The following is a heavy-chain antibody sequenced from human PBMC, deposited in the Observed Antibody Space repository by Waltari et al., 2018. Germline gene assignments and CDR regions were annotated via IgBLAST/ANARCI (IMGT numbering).Heavy chain of an antibody. CDR2: MGGGGAST. V-gene: IGHV3-23*01. D-gene: IGHD6-13*01. Sequence: EVQLLESGGGLVQPGGSLRLSCAASGFTFSSYAMSWVRQAPGKGLEWVSVMGGGGASTYSADSVNGRLPISRAISKNTLYLQMNSLRAEDTAVYYCAKSIAAAGTLPDYWGQGTLVTVSS. CDR1: GFTFSSYA. J-gene: IGHJ4*02. CDR3: AKSIAAAGTLPDY.